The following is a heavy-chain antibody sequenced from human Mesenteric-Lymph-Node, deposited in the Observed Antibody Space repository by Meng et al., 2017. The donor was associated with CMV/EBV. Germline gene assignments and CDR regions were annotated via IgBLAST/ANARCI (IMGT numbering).Heavy chain of an antibody. CDR3: ARLRDTDYDY. V-gene: IGHV3-73*01. CDR2: IRSKANNHAT. Sequence: GESLKISCAASGFIFSDSAMHWVRQASGKGLEWVGRIRSKANNHATAYIESVKGRFTISRDDSENTAYLQMNSLKVEDTAVYYCARLRDTDYDYWGQGTLVTVSS. D-gene: IGHD5-18*01. CDR1: GFIFSDSA. J-gene: IGHJ4*02.